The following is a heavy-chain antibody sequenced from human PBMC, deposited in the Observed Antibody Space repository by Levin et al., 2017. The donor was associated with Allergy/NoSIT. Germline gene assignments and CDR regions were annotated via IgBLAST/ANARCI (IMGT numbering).Heavy chain of an antibody. CDR1: GYTFTSYY. CDR3: ARLYSGSYGRYPFDY. CDR2: INPSGGST. V-gene: IGHV1-46*01. Sequence: ASVKVSCKASGYTFTSYYMHWVRQAPGQGLEWMGIINPSGGSTSYAQKFQGRVTMTRDTSSSTVYMELSSLRSEDTAVYYCARLYSGSYGRYPFDYWGQGTLVTVSS. D-gene: IGHD1-26*01. J-gene: IGHJ4*02.